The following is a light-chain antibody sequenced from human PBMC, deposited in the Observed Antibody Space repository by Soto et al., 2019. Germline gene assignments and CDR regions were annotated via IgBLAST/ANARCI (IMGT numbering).Light chain of an antibody. Sequence: EIVLTQSAVTLSLSRGESATLSCRASQIVGNHLFWYQQKSGQAPRVLIYDLFTRATGIPTRFSGSGSGKEFNLTTSSLQHENFAVYYCQHYNNWHRTFGSGPKVDIK. J-gene: IGKJ1*01. CDR2: DLF. V-gene: IGKV3-15*01. CDR1: QIVGNH. CDR3: QHYNNWHRT.